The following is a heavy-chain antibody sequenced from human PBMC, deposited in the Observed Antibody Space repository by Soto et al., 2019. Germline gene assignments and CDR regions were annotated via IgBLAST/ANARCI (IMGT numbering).Heavy chain of an antibody. V-gene: IGHV4-59*01. Sequence: PSETLSLTCTVSGGSISSYCWSWIRQPPGKGLEWIGYIYYSGSTNYNPSLKSRVTISVDTSKNQFSLKLSSVTAADTAVYYCARYNYDILTGYPKSTFNYYYMDVWGKGTTVTVSS. CDR1: GGSISSYC. CDR3: ARYNYDILTGYPKSTFNYYYMDV. CDR2: IYYSGST. J-gene: IGHJ6*03. D-gene: IGHD3-9*01.